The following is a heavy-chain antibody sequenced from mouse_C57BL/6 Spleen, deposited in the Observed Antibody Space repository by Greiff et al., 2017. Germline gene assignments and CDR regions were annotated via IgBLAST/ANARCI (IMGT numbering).Heavy chain of an antibody. D-gene: IGHD1-1*01. J-gene: IGHJ4*01. Sequence: EVQLQQSGPELVKPGASVKISCKASGYSFTDYNMNWVKQSNGKSLEWIGVINPNYGTTSYNQKFKGKATLTVDQSSSTAYMQLNSLTSEDSAVYYCALLRSVGDFLSVGDYAMDDWGQGTSVTVSS. V-gene: IGHV1-39*01. CDR1: GYSFTDYN. CDR3: ALLRSVGDFLSVGDYAMDD. CDR2: INPNYGTT.